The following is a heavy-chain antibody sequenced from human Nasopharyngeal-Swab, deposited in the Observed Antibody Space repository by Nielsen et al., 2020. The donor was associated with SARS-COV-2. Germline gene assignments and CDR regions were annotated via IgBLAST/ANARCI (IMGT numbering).Heavy chain of an antibody. D-gene: IGHD2-21*02. Sequence: IRQPPGKGLEWIGEINHSGSTNYNPSLKSRGTISVETYKNQFSLKLSYVTAADTAVYYCARVPLWGVVVTADFPGYWYFDLWGRGTLVTVSS. V-gene: IGHV4-34*01. J-gene: IGHJ2*01. CDR2: INHSGST. CDR3: ARVPLWGVVVTADFPGYWYFDL.